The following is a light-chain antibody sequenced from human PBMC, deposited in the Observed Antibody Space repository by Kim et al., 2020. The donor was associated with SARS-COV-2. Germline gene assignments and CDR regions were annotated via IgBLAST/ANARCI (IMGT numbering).Light chain of an antibody. Sequence: VTISRNRPHSVVGGLNYVSWYQHHPGKPPKLMFYGVTARPSGVPDRFSGSKSGNTASLTISGLQAEDEADYYCCSYAASSSLVFGGGTKVTVL. V-gene: IGLV2-11*01. CDR1: HSVVGGLNY. CDR2: GVT. J-gene: IGLJ3*02. CDR3: CSYAASSSLV.